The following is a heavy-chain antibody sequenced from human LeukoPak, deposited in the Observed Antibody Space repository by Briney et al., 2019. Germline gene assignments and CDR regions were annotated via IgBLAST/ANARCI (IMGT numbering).Heavy chain of an antibody. J-gene: IGHJ4*02. CDR1: GFTFSSYG. CDR3: AKDPGEANPADY. Sequence: GGSLRLSCAASGFTFSSYGMHWVRQAPGKGLEWVAVISYDGSNKYYADSVKGRFTISRDNSKNTLYLQMNSLRAEDTAVYYCAKDPGEANPADYWGQGTLVTVSS. CDR2: ISYDGSNK. V-gene: IGHV3-30*18. D-gene: IGHD3-10*01.